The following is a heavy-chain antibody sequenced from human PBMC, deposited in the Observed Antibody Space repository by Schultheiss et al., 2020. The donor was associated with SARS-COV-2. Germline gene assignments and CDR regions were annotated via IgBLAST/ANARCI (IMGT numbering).Heavy chain of an antibody. V-gene: IGHV4-59*01. D-gene: IGHD3-16*01. CDR1: GGSISSYY. CDR2: IDYSGST. Sequence: SQTLSLTCTVSGGSISSYYWGCIRQPPGKGLEWIGYIDYSGSTNYNPSLKSRVTISVDTSKNQFSLKLSSVTAADTAVYYCALDTKGWGDAFDIWGQGTMVTVSS. CDR3: ALDTKGWGDAFDI. J-gene: IGHJ3*02.